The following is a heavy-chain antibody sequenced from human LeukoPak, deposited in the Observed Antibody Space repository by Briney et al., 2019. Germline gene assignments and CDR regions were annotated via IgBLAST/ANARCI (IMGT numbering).Heavy chain of an antibody. CDR2: INHSGST. J-gene: IGHJ4*02. D-gene: IGHD6-6*01. V-gene: IGHV4-34*01. CDR1: GGSFSGYY. Sequence: PSETLSLTCAVYGGSFSGYYWSWIRQPPGKGLEWIGEINHSGSTNYNPSLKSRVTISVDTSKNQFSLKLSSVTAADTAVYYCARLGYQRKIAARRKFDYWGQGTLVTVSS. CDR3: ARLGYQRKIAARRKFDY.